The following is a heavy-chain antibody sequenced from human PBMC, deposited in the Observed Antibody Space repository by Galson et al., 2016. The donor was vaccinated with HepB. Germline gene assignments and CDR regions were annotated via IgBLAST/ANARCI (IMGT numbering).Heavy chain of an antibody. CDR2: IYLPHDSDT. CDR1: ANTFSSNW. Sequence: QSGAEVKKPGESLKISCKASANTFSSNWIGWVRQMPGKGLEWMGVIYLPHDSDTRYSPSFQGQVTISADKSISTTYLQWRSLKASDTAMYYCATTPDRTGFNFGAFDLWGQGTRVTVTS. J-gene: IGHJ3*01. CDR3: ATTPDRTGFNFGAFDL. V-gene: IGHV5-51*01. D-gene: IGHD3/OR15-3a*01.